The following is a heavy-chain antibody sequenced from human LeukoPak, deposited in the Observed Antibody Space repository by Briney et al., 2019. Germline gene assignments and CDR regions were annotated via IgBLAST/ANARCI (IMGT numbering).Heavy chain of an antibody. J-gene: IGHJ4*02. D-gene: IGHD2-15*01. CDR1: GFTFSSYS. CDR3: ARDGGDCSGGSCYKGDFDY. CDR2: ISSSSSYI. Sequence: GGSLRLSCAASGFTFSSYSMNWVRQAPGKGLEWVSSISSSSSYIYYADSVKGRFTISRDNAKNSLYLQMNRLRAEDTAVYYCARDGGDCSGGSCYKGDFDYWGQGTLVTVSS. V-gene: IGHV3-21*01.